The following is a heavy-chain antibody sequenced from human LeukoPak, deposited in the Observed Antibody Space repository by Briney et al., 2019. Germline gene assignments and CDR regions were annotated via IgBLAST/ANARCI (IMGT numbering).Heavy chain of an antibody. CDR1: GGSISSGDYY. J-gene: IGHJ5*02. Sequence: PSETLSLTCTVSGGSISSGDYYWSWIRQPPGKGLEWIGYIYYSGSTYYNPSLKSRVTISVDTSKNQFSLKLSSVTAADTAVYYCARDQRPAGYCSGGSCYWNFGFDPWGQGTLVTVSS. CDR2: IYYSGST. CDR3: ARDQRPAGYCSGGSCYWNFGFDP. D-gene: IGHD2-15*01. V-gene: IGHV4-30-4*01.